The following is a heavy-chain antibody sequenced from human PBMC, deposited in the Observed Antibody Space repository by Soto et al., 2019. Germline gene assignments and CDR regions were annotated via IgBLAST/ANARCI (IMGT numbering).Heavy chain of an antibody. J-gene: IGHJ4*02. CDR2: MLPIFGTA. D-gene: IGHD3-22*01. CDR1: GGTFSSYA. V-gene: IGHV1-69*01. CDR3: ARAHYYDSSGPPDY. Sequence: QVQLVQSGAEVTKPGSSVKVSCKASGGTFSSYAISWVRQAPGQGLEWMGGMLPIFGTANYAQKFQGRVTITAEESTSTAYMELSSLRSEDTAVYYCARAHYYDSSGPPDYWGQGTLVTVSS.